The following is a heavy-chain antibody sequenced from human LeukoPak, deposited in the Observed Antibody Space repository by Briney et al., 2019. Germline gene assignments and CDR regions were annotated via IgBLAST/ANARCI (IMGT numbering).Heavy chain of an antibody. V-gene: IGHV3-30*18. Sequence: GGSLRLSCAASGFTFSSYGMHWVRQAPGKGLEWVAVISYDGSNKYYADSVKGRFTISRDNSKSTLYLQMNSLRAEDTAVYYCAKGGDGHNLEYYYYGMDVWGQGTTVTVSS. D-gene: IGHD5-24*01. J-gene: IGHJ6*02. CDR1: GFTFSSYG. CDR2: ISYDGSNK. CDR3: AKGGDGHNLEYYYYGMDV.